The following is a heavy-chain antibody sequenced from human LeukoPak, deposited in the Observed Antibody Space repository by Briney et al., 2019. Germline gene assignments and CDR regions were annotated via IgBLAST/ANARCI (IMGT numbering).Heavy chain of an antibody. CDR2: IYYSGGT. J-gene: IGHJ5*02. D-gene: IGHD1-26*01. CDR1: GGSISSYY. V-gene: IGHV4-59*01. CDR3: ARVRRYSGSYWFDP. Sequence: SETLSLTCTVSGGSISSYYWSWIRQPPGKGLEWIGYIYYSGGTNYNPSLKSRVTISVDTSKNQFSLKLSSVTAADTAVYYCARVRRYSGSYWFDPWGQGTLVTVSS.